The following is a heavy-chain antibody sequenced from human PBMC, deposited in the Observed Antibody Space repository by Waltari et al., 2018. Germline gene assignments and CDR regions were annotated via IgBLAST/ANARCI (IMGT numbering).Heavy chain of an antibody. V-gene: IGHV4-34*01. J-gene: IGHJ4*02. CDR3: ARARNSSSWELLFDY. CDR1: GGSFSGYY. Sequence: QVQLQQWGAGLLKPSVTLSLTCAVAGGSFSGYYLSWIRHPPGKGLWWIGEINHSGSTNYNPSLKSRVTISVDTSKNQFSLKLSSVTAADTAVYYCARARNSSSWELLFDYWGQGTLVTVSS. D-gene: IGHD6-13*01. CDR2: INHSGST.